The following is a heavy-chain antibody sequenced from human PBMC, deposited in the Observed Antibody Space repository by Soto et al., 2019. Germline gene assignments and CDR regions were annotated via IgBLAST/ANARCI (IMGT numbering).Heavy chain of an antibody. V-gene: IGHV3-30-3*01. J-gene: IGHJ4*02. CDR1: GFTFSTYA. CDR2: ISYDGSNK. Sequence: QVQLVESGGGVVQPGRSLRLSCAASGFTFSTYAMHWVRQAPGKGLEWVAVISYDGSNKYYADSVKGRFTISRDNSKNTXXLQMNSLRAEDTAVYYCARDKSPYSSGWHNRHFDYWGQGTLVNVSS. CDR3: ARDKSPYSSGWHNRHFDY. D-gene: IGHD6-19*01.